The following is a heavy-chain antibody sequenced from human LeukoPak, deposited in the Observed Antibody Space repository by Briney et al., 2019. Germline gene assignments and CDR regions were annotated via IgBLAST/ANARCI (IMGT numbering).Heavy chain of an antibody. J-gene: IGHJ6*02. D-gene: IGHD2-15*01. CDR2: IIPILGTA. Sequence: SVKVSCKASGGTFYTYGLSWVRQAPGQGLEWMGRIIPILGTANYAQRFQGRVTITADKSTSTVYMELSSLRSEDTAMYYCARDGWMDVWGQGTTVTVSS. CDR3: ARDGWMDV. CDR1: GGTFYTYG. V-gene: IGHV1-69*04.